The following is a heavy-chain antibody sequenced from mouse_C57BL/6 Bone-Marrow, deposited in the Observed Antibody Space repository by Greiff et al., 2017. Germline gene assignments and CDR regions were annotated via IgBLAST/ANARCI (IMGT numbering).Heavy chain of an antibody. Sequence: VKLQESGAELVRPGASVTLSCKASGYTFTDYEMHWVKQTPVHGLEWIGAIDPETGGTAYNQKFKGKAILTADKSSSTAYIELRSLTSEDSAVYYCTSLIPRTLFDYWGQGTTLTVSS. J-gene: IGHJ2*01. CDR2: IDPETGGT. V-gene: IGHV1-15*01. CDR3: TSLIPRTLFDY. CDR1: GYTFTDYE.